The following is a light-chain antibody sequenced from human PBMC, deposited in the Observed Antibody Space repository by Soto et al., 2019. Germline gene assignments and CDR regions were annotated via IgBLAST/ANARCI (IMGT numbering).Light chain of an antibody. V-gene: IGKV1-5*01. J-gene: IGKJ4*01. CDR2: DAS. CDR3: QQYNDYPT. Sequence: TQSPSSLSASVGDRVAITCRSSESISRWLAWYQQKPGNAPKLLIYDASSLETGVPSRFSGGGSGTEFTLTISSLQPDDFGTYYCQQYNDYPTFGGGTKVDIK. CDR1: ESISRW.